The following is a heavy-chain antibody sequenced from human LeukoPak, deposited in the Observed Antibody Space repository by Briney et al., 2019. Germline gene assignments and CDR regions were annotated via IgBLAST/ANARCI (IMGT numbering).Heavy chain of an antibody. V-gene: IGHV3-7*03. CDR3: ATYRLLDY. D-gene: IGHD3-3*01. CDR1: GFTFSNYW. J-gene: IGHJ4*02. CDR2: IKHDGSGK. Sequence: GGSLRLSCAVSGFTFSNYWMSWVRQAPGKGLEWVAYIKHDGSGKYYVDSVKGRFTISRDNAKNSLYLQMNSLRAEDTAVYYCATYRLLDYWGQGTLVTVSS.